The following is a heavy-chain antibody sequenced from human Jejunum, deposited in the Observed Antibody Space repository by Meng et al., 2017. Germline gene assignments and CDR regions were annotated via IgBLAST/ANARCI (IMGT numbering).Heavy chain of an antibody. D-gene: IGHD3-22*01. CDR2: IDHRGSP. CDR1: GDCINTNKY. CDR3: AKHGGYYQHY. J-gene: IGHJ4*02. V-gene: IGHV4-4*02. Sequence: QLQESGPGLVKPSGTLSLTCNFAGDCINTNKYWSWVRQSPEKGLEWIGQIDHRGSPYYNPSLKSRVTMSVDKSKSQVSLQLTSVTAADTAVYYCAKHGGYYQHYWGQGTLVTVSS.